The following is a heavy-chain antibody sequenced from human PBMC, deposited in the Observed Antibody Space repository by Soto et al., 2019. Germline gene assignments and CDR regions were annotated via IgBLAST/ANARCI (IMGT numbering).Heavy chain of an antibody. J-gene: IGHJ4*02. CDR3: ARDRAQVSDYYGSGSYPRPLDY. CDR2: ISAYNGNT. D-gene: IGHD3-10*01. Sequence: ASVKVSCKASGYTSTSYGISWVRQAPGQGLERMGWISAYNGNTNYAQKLQGRVTMTTDTSTSTAYMELRSLRSDDTAVYYCARDRAQVSDYYGSGSYPRPLDYWGQGTLVTSPQ. V-gene: IGHV1-18*01. CDR1: GYTSTSYG.